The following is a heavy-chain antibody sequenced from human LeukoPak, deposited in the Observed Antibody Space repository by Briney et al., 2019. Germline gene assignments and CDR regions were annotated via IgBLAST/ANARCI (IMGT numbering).Heavy chain of an antibody. CDR2: IIPILGIA. V-gene: IGHV1-69*04. D-gene: IGHD3-22*01. CDR1: GGTFSSYA. Sequence: ASVKVSCKASGGTFSSYAISWVRQAPGQGLEWMGRIIPILGIANYAQKFQGRVTITADKSTSTAYMELSSLRSEDTAVYCCARALYYYDSSGYRPFDPWGQGTLVTVSS. J-gene: IGHJ5*02. CDR3: ARALYYYDSSGYRPFDP.